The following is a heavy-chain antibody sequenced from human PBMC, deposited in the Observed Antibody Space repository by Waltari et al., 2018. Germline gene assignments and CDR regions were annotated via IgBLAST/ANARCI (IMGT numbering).Heavy chain of an antibody. V-gene: IGHV1-2*02. D-gene: IGHD6-6*01. Sequence: QVQLVQSGAEVKKPGASVKVSCKASGYTFTGYYMHWVRQAPGQGLEWMGWINPNSGGTNDAQKFQGRVTMTRDTSISTAYMELSRLRADDTAVYYCARGARQLPDRSSIAAQVDYWGQGTLVTVSS. J-gene: IGHJ4*02. CDR2: INPNSGGT. CDR1: GYTFTGYY. CDR3: ARGARQLPDRSSIAAQVDY.